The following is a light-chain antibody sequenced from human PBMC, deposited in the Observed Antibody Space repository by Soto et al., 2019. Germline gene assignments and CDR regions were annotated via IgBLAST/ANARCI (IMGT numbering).Light chain of an antibody. J-gene: IGLJ1*01. CDR1: SSDVGGYNY. V-gene: IGLV2-11*01. Sequence: QSVLTQPRSVSGSPGQSVTLSCTGTSSDVGGYNYVSWYQQHPGKAPKLMIYTVTKRPSGVPDRFSGSKSDNTASLTISGLQADDEADYYCCSYAGSSSYVFGTGTKVTVL. CDR3: CSYAGSSSYV. CDR2: TVT.